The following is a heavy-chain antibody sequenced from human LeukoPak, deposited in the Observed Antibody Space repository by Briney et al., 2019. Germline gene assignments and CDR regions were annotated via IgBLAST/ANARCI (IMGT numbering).Heavy chain of an antibody. V-gene: IGHV3-23*01. CDR3: AKVGYYDILTGYYPSYYYYYYYMDV. Sequence: PGGSLRLSCAASGFTLSSYAMSWVRQAPGKGLEWVSAISVSGNTYHADSVKGRFTISRDNSKNTLYLQMNSLRAEDTAVYYCAKVGYYDILTGYYPSYYYYYYYMDVWGKGTTVTISS. D-gene: IGHD3-9*01. CDR2: ISVSGNT. CDR1: GFTLSSYA. J-gene: IGHJ6*03.